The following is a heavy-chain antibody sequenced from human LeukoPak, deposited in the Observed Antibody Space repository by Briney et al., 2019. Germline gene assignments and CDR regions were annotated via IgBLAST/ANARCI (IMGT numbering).Heavy chain of an antibody. Sequence: GGSLRLSCAASGFTFSNYAMSWVRQAPGKGLEWVSGISGSSGTTYYTDSVQGRFTISRDNSKDTFYLQMNSLRDDDTAIYYCAKSWSCVQYNDWLCYFDYWGQGTLVTVSS. J-gene: IGHJ4*02. CDR3: AKSWSCVQYNDWLCYFDY. D-gene: IGHD3-9*01. CDR2: ISGSSGTT. V-gene: IGHV3-23*01. CDR1: GFTFSNYA.